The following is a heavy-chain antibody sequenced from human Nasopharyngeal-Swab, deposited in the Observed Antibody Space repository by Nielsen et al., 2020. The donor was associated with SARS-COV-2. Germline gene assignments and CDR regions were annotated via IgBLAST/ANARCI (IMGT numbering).Heavy chain of an antibody. CDR2: IGAAGGT. Sequence: GESLKISCAASGFTFSSNDMHWVRLPRGKGLEWVSAIGAAGGTYYPDSVKGRFTISRENAKNSLYLQMNSLRAEDTAIYYCVTGRPQSGGMDVWGKGTTVSVSS. J-gene: IGHJ6*03. D-gene: IGHD3-10*01. CDR3: VTGRPQSGGMDV. V-gene: IGHV3-13*01. CDR1: GFTFSSND.